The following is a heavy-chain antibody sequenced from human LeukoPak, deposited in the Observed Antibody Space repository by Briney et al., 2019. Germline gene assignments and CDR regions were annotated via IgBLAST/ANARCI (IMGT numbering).Heavy chain of an antibody. CDR2: IIAYNGNT. J-gene: IGHJ6*04. CDR1: GYTFTSYG. CDR3: ASVEGIQPWWRGMDV. Sequence: GASVKVSCKASGYTFTSYGISWVRQAPGQGLEWMGWIIAYNGNTNYAQKFQGRVTMTTDTATSTAYMELRSLRSDDTAVYSCASVEGIQPWWRGMDVWGKGTTVTVSS. D-gene: IGHD5-18*01. V-gene: IGHV1-18*04.